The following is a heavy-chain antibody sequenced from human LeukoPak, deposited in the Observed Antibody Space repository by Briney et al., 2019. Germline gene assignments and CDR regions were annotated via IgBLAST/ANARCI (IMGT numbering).Heavy chain of an antibody. J-gene: IGHJ4*02. D-gene: IGHD6-6*01. V-gene: IGHV3-9*03. CDR3: AKGPTYSSSSLFDY. Sequence: PGRSLRLSCAASGFTLHHYAMHWVRQAPGKGLEWVSGISWNGGTIDYADFVKGRFTISRDNAKNSLYLQMNSLRPEDMALYYCAKGPTYSSSSLFDYWGQGILVAVSS. CDR1: GFTLHHYA. CDR2: ISWNGGTI.